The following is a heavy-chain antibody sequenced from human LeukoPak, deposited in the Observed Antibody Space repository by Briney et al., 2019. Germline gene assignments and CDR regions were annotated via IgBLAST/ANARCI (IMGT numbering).Heavy chain of an antibody. Sequence: GSLRLSCAASGFTFSSYAMSWVRQAPGKGLDWVSAISGSGGSTYYADSVKGRFTISRDNSKNTLYLQMNSLRAEDTAVYYCARQMLYDSSGYYYGAFDIWGQGTMVTVSS. D-gene: IGHD3-22*01. CDR1: GFTFSSYA. CDR3: ARQMLYDSSGYYYGAFDI. J-gene: IGHJ3*02. V-gene: IGHV3-23*01. CDR2: ISGSGGST.